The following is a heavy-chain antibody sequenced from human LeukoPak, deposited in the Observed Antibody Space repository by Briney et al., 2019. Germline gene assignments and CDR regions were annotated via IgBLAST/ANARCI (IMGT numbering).Heavy chain of an antibody. D-gene: IGHD1-26*01. J-gene: IGHJ4*01. CDR1: GFDFSSYA. CDR2: IIYDGSNK. CDR3: ARGVGETLSGGTMDY. V-gene: IGHV3-30*04. Sequence: PGGSLRLSCAASGFDFSSYAMHWVRQAPGKGLEWMAVIIYDGSNKNYADSVKGRFTISRDNSRNTLYMKMNSLRVEDTAVYYCARGVGETLSGGTMDYWGHGTLVAVSS.